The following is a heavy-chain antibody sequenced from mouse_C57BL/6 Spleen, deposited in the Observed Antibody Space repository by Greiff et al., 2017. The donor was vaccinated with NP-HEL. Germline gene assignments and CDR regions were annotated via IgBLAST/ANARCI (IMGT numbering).Heavy chain of an antibody. CDR3: ARAVSYYSNYWYFDV. D-gene: IGHD2-5*01. J-gene: IGHJ1*03. CDR2: IYPRSGNT. Sequence: QVQLKQSGAELARPGASVKLSCKASGYTFTSYGISWVKQRTGQGLEWIGEIYPRSGNTYYNEKFKGKATLTADTSSSTAYMELRSLTSEDSAVYFCARAVSYYSNYWYFDVWGTGTTVTVSS. CDR1: GYTFTSYG. V-gene: IGHV1-81*01.